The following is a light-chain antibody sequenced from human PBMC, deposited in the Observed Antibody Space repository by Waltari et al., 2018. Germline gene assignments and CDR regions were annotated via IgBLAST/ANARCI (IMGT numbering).Light chain of an antibody. CDR2: EVN. Sequence: QSALTQPASVSGSPGQSITISCPGTSSDVGSYNRFSWYQQNPGEVPKLMIYEVNKRPSGVADRFSGSKSGNTATLTISGLQAEDEADYYCSSHTSDLSWLFGGGTKVTVL. CDR3: SSHTSDLSWL. CDR1: SSDVGSYNR. J-gene: IGLJ3*02. V-gene: IGLV2-23*02.